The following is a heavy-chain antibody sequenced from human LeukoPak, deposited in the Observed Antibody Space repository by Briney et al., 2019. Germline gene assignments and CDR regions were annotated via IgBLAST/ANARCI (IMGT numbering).Heavy chain of an antibody. J-gene: IGHJ2*01. D-gene: IGHD2-15*01. CDR3: ARGPLYCSGGSCYPRTYWYFDL. Sequence: SETLSLTCAVYGGSFSGYYCNWIRQPPGKGLEWIGEINHSGSTNYNPSLKSQVTISVDTSKNQFSLKLSSVTAADTAMYYCARGPLYCSGGSCYPRTYWYFDLWGRGTLVTVSS. CDR1: GGSFSGYY. CDR2: INHSGST. V-gene: IGHV4-34*01.